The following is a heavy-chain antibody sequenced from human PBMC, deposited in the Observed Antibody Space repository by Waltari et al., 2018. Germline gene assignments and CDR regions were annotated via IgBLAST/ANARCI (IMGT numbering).Heavy chain of an antibody. CDR3: ARRGPGGFDY. J-gene: IGHJ4*02. CDR1: GYSISSGYY. CDR2: IYHSGST. Sequence: QVQLQESGPGLVKPSETLSLTCAVSGYSISSGYYWGWIRQPPGKGLEWIGSIYHSGSTSSNPSLKSRFPLSLATSKTHFSLKLSSVTAADTAVYYCARRGPGGFDYWGQGTLVTVSS. V-gene: IGHV4-38-2*01. D-gene: IGHD3-10*01.